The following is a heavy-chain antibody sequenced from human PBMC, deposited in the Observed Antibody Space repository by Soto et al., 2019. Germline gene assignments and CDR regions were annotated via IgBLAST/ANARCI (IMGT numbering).Heavy chain of an antibody. J-gene: IGHJ3*02. V-gene: IGHV3-23*01. CDR2: ISGSGGST. CDR3: AKDRLCYGSGRGAFDI. Sequence: EVQLLESGGGVVQPGGSLRLSCAASGFTFSSYAMSWVRQAPGKGLEWVAAISGSGGSTYYADSVKGRFTISRDNSKNALYLQINSLRADDTAVYYCAKDRLCYGSGRGAFDIWGQGTMVTVSS. CDR1: GFTFSSYA. D-gene: IGHD3-10*01.